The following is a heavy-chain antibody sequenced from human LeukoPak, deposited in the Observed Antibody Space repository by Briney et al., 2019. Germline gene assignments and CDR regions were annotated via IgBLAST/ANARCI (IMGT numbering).Heavy chain of an antibody. J-gene: IGHJ4*02. D-gene: IGHD6-25*01. CDR3: AKGSVGNADFAS. Sequence: GGSLRLSCAASGFTLSSFSMTWVCQAPGKGLEWVSSIIVSGATYYADSVKGRFTISRDSFRGMLFLQMDSLRVEDTAVYFCAKGSVGNADFASWGQGALVTVSS. CDR2: IIVSGAT. CDR1: GFTLSSFS. V-gene: IGHV3-23*01.